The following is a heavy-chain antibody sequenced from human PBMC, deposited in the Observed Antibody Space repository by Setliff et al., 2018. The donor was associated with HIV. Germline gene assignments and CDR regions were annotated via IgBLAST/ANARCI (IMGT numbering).Heavy chain of an antibody. D-gene: IGHD3-16*01. CDR1: GGSFSGYH. Sequence: SETLSLTCAVYGGSFSGYHWSWIRQSPGKGLEWIGEIDHSGSTDDNPSLKSRVTISVDTSKNQFSLKLSSVTAADTAVYYCARPALGIGGGSRFDNWGQGIRVTVSS. V-gene: IGHV4-34*01. CDR2: IDHSGST. CDR3: ARPALGIGGGSRFDN. J-gene: IGHJ4*02.